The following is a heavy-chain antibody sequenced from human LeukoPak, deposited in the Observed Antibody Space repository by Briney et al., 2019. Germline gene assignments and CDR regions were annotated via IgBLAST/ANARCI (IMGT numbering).Heavy chain of an antibody. Sequence: GGSLRLSCAASGFTFSNYSMNWVRQAPGKGLEWVSYISSSSSTIFYADSVKGRFTISRDNAKNSLYLQMNSLRDGDTAVYYCARAMVRGVTASSDYWGQGTLVTVSS. V-gene: IGHV3-48*02. J-gene: IGHJ4*02. CDR1: GFTFSNYS. D-gene: IGHD3-10*01. CDR2: ISSSSSTI. CDR3: ARAMVRGVTASSDY.